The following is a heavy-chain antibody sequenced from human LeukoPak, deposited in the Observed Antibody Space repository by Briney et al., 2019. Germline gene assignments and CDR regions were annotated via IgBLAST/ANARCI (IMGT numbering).Heavy chain of an antibody. D-gene: IGHD1-1*01. CDR2: ISSSSSYI. V-gene: IGHV3-21*01. J-gene: IGHJ3*02. Sequence: GGSLRLSCAASGFTFSSYGMHWVRQAPGKGLEWVSSISSSSSYIYYADSVKGRFTISRDNAKNSLYLQMNSLRAEDTAVYYCASIWRDDAFDIWGQGTMVTVSS. CDR1: GFTFSSYG. CDR3: ASIWRDDAFDI.